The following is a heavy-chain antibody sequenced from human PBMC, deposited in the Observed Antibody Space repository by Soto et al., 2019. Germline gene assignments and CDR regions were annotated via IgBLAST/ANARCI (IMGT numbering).Heavy chain of an antibody. V-gene: IGHV1-3*01. Sequence: GASVKVSCKASGYTFIDYALNWMRQAPGQRLEWMGWINAGNGNTKYSQKFQDRVTITRDTSASTAYMELSSLGSEDTAVYYCARDTLVAVADALPYYGMDVWGQGTTVTVSS. J-gene: IGHJ6*02. CDR1: GYTFIDYA. CDR2: INAGNGNT. CDR3: ARDTLVAVADALPYYGMDV. D-gene: IGHD6-19*01.